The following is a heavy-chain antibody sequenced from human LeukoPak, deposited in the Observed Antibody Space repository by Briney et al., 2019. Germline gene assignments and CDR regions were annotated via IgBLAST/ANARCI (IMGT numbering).Heavy chain of an antibody. J-gene: IGHJ4*02. V-gene: IGHV3-7*01. CDR3: ARDAGYGYDRFDY. Sequence: GGSLRLSCAASGFTFSSYEMHWVRQAPGKGLEWVANIKQDGSEKYYVDSVKGRFTISRDNAKNSLYLQMNSLRAEDTAVYYCARDAGYGYDRFDYWGQGTQVTVSS. D-gene: IGHD5-18*01. CDR1: GFTFSSYE. CDR2: IKQDGSEK.